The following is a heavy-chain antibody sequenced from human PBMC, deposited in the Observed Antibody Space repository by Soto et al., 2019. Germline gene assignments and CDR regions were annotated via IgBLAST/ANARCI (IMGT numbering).Heavy chain of an antibody. CDR3: ARDGEGY. CDR2: INTDGSET. J-gene: IGHJ4*02. CDR1: GFTFSSHW. V-gene: IGHV3-74*01. D-gene: IGHD2-21*01. Sequence: GSLRLSCAASGFTFSSHWMHWVRQVPGEGLVWVSRINTDGSETNYADSVKGRFTVSRDNAKNTQYLQMNSLRAEDTAVYYCARDGEGYWGQGTLVTVSS.